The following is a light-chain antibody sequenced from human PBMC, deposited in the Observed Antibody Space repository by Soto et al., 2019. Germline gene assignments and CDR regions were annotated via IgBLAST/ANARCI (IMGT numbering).Light chain of an antibody. CDR1: QSISSW. CDR2: DAS. CDR3: QQYENLPT. J-gene: IGKJ5*01. V-gene: IGKV1-33*01. Sequence: IQMTQSPSTLSASVGDRVIITCRASQSISSWLAWYQQKPGRAPKLLIYDASNLEAGVPSRFRGSGSGTDFTFTISRLQPEDIATYYCQQYENLPTFGQGTRLEIK.